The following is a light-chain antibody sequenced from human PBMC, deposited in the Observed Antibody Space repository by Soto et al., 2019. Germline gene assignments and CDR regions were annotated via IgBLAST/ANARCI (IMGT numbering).Light chain of an antibody. J-gene: IGKJ4*01. CDR3: QQFNDFPLA. CDR2: DAS. V-gene: IGKV1D-13*01. Sequence: IQLTQSPSSLSASVGDRVTITCRAGQDISSALAWYQQKPGKAPKLLLYDASSLDAGGPSRFSGSGSGTDFTLSITRLLPEDFATYYCQQFNDFPLAFGGGTKVQIK. CDR1: QDISSA.